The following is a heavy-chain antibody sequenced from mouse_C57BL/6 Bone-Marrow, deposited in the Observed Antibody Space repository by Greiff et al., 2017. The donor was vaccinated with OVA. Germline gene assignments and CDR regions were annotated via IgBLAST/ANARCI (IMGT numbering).Heavy chain of an antibody. CDR3: AREGASNYDY. CDR1: GYTFTSYW. J-gene: IGHJ2*01. Sequence: QVQLQQPGAELVMPGASVKLSCKASGYTFTSYWMHWVKQRPGQGLEWIGEIDPSDSYTNYNQKFKSKSTLTVDKSSSTAYMQLSSLTSEDAAVYYCAREGASNYDYWGQGTTLTVSS. V-gene: IGHV1-69*01. CDR2: IDPSDSYT. D-gene: IGHD2-5*01.